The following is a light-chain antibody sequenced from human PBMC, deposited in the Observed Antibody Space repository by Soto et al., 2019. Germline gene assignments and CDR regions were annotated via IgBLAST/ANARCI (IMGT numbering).Light chain of an antibody. Sequence: EIVMTQSPATLSVSPGEGATLSCRASQSISNNLAWYQQKPGQPPRLLIYGASTRATGAPARFSGSGSGTEFTLTISSLQSEDFAVYYCQQHSDWPPLTFGGGTTVEIK. CDR2: GAS. V-gene: IGKV3-15*01. CDR1: QSISNN. CDR3: QQHSDWPPLT. J-gene: IGKJ4*01.